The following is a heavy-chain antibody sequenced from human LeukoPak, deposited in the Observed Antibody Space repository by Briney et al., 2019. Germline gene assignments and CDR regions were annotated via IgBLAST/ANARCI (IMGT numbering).Heavy chain of an antibody. J-gene: IGHJ2*01. CDR3: AKRGGIAAAGTSPFWYFDL. CDR2: IYYSGST. Sequence: PSETLSLTCTVSGGSISSYYWSWIRQPPGKGLEWIGYIYYSGSTNYNPSLKSRVTISVDTSKNQFSLKLSSVTAADTAVYYCAKRGGIAAAGTSPFWYFDLWGRGTLVTVSS. V-gene: IGHV4-59*08. CDR1: GGSISSYY. D-gene: IGHD6-13*01.